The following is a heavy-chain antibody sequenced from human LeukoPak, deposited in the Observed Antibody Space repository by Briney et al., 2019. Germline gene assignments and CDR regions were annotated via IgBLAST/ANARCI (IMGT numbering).Heavy chain of an antibody. Sequence: GGSLRLSCAASGFTFSSYSMNWVRQAPGKGLEWVSSISSSSSYIYYADSVKGRFTISRDNAKNSLYLQMNSLRAEDTAVYYCARDGIYAFWSGYSAGYFDYWGQGTLVTVSS. V-gene: IGHV3-21*01. CDR3: ARDGIYAFWSGYSAGYFDY. D-gene: IGHD3-3*01. J-gene: IGHJ4*02. CDR1: GFTFSSYS. CDR2: ISSSSSYI.